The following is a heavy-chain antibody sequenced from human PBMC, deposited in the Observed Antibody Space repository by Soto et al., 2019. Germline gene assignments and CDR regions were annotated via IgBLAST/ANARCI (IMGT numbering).Heavy chain of an antibody. D-gene: IGHD3-22*01. CDR2: IIPILDIT. CDR3: AKGADSSGSESAFDL. CDR1: GGTFSAYP. V-gene: IGHV1-69*02. J-gene: IGHJ3*01. Sequence: QVQLVQSGAEVKKPGSSVKVSCKTSGGTFSAYPFNWVRQAPGQGLDWMGTIIPILDITDCSQNFQGRVTMTADKSPLTAYMALTSLRSEETAMYFCAKGADSSGSESAFDLWGQGTLITVSS.